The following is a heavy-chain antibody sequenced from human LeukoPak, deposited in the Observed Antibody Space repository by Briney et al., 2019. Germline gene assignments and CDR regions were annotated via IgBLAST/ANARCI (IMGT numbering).Heavy chain of an antibody. V-gene: IGHV1-69*05. CDR1: GGTFNNSA. CDR3: ASDVHGDYGSGWFDP. CDR2: IMPLLGTA. Sequence: SSVNASYKTSGGTFNNSAISWVRQAPGPGLEWLGGIMPLLGTAGYAQEFQARVTITKYEATTTVYLELTSLTSDDTAVYYCASDVHGDYGSGWFDPWGQGTLVSVS. D-gene: IGHD4-17*01. J-gene: IGHJ5*02.